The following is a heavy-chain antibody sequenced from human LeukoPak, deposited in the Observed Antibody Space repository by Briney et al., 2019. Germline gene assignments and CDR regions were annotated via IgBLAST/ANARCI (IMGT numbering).Heavy chain of an antibody. D-gene: IGHD3-22*01. J-gene: IGHJ4*01. V-gene: IGHV4-59*01. CDR1: GGSISSYY. Sequence: SETLSLTCTVSGGSISSYYWSWIRQPPGKGLEWIGYIYYSERTNYNPSLKSRVTISVDTSKNQFSLKLSSVTAADTAVYYCASSDYLSRTFDYWGHGTLVTVSS. CDR2: IYYSERT. CDR3: ASSDYLSRTFDY.